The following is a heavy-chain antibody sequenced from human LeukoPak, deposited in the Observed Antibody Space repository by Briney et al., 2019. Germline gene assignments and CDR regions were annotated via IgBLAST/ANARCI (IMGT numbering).Heavy chain of an antibody. D-gene: IGHD2-2*01. CDR3: ARDFYCSRTSCYAPSFDY. J-gene: IGHJ4*02. V-gene: IGHV3-64*04. CDR2: ISSNGDNT. CDR1: GFTFSSYA. Sequence: GGSLRLSCSASGFTFSSYAMHWVRQAPGKGLEYVSAISSNGDNTYYADSVKGRFTISRDNSKNTLYLQMKSLRAEDTAVYYCARDFYCSRTSCYAPSFDYWGQGTLVTVSS.